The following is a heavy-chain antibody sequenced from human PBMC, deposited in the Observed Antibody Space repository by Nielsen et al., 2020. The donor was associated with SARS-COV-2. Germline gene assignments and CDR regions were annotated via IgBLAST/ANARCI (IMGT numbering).Heavy chain of an antibody. J-gene: IGHJ4*02. Sequence: SETLSLTCTVSGGSISSSSYYWGWIRQPPGKGLEWIGSIYYSGSTYYNPSLKSRVTISVDTSKNQFSLKLSSVTAADTAVYYCARSRSGRGTIVLFDYWGQGTLVTVSS. D-gene: IGHD4/OR15-4a*01. V-gene: IGHV4-39*01. CDR3: ARSRSGRGTIVLFDY. CDR2: IYYSGST. CDR1: GGSISSSSYY.